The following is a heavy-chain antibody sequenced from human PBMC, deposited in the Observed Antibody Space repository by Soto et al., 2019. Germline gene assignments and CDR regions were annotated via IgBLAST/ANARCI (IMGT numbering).Heavy chain of an antibody. Sequence: QVQLVQSGAEVKKPGASVKVSCKASGYTFTNYGISSVRQAPGQGLEWMGWINAYNGNTKSAQKLQGRVTLTTDTSTSTAYMELRSLSSDDTAVYYCARAAAASLNDCWGHRTPVTVS. CDR1: GYTFTNYG. CDR3: ARAAAASLNDC. J-gene: IGHJ4*01. CDR2: INAYNGNT. V-gene: IGHV1-18*01. D-gene: IGHD6-13*01.